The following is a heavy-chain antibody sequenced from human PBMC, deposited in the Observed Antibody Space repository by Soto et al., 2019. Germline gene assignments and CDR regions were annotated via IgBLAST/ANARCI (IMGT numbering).Heavy chain of an antibody. J-gene: IGHJ6*02. CDR1: GGSISSGGFY. V-gene: IGHV4-31*03. D-gene: IGHD3-10*01. Sequence: QVQLQESGPGLVKHSQTLSLTCTVSGGSISSGGFYWSWIRQHPGKGLEWIGYIYYSGSTYYNPSLKSRVTISVDTSKNQFSLKLSSVTAADTAVYYCAHGRLSGSYSPGYYGMDVWGQGTTVTVSS. CDR3: AHGRLSGSYSPGYYGMDV. CDR2: IYYSGST.